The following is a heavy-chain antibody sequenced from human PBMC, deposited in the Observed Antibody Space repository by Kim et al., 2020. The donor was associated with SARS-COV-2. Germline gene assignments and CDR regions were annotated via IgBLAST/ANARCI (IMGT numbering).Heavy chain of an antibody. Sequence: GSGGSKYYADSVKGRFTISRDNSKNTLYLQMNSLRAEDTAVYYCAKDIDDWGQGTLVTVSS. CDR3: AKDIDD. CDR2: GSGGSK. V-gene: IGHV3-23*01. J-gene: IGHJ4*02.